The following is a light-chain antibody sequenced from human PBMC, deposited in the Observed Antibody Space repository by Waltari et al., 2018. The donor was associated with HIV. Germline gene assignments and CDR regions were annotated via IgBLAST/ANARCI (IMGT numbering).Light chain of an antibody. J-gene: IGLJ2*01. CDR3: AAWDDSLNGVV. V-gene: IGLV1-44*01. CDR2: CNN. CDR1: SSNIGSNT. Sequence: QSVLTQPPSASGTPGQRVTISCSGSSSNIGSNTVNWYQQLPGTAPKPLIYCNNHLPPARPDRASGAKSGTSASLAISGLQSEDEADYYCAAWDDSLNGVVFGGGTKLTVL.